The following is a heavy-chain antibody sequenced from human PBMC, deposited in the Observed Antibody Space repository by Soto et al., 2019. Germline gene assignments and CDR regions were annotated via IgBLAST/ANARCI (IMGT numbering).Heavy chain of an antibody. CDR3: ARGGSSGPIGGSRSSDYYYYGMDV. V-gene: IGHV1-46*01. Sequence: VASVKVSCKASGYTFTSYYMHWVRQAPGQGLEWMGIINPSGGGTSYAQKFQGRVTMTRDTSTSTVYMELSSLRSEDTAVYYCARGGSSGPIGGSRSSDYYYYGMDVWGQGTTVTVSS. CDR2: INPSGGGT. J-gene: IGHJ6*02. CDR1: GYTFTSYY. D-gene: IGHD6-6*01.